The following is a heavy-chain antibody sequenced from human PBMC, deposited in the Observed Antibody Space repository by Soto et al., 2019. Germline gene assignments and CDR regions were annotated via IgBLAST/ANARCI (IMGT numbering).Heavy chain of an antibody. V-gene: IGHV1-2*04. CDR3: ARARSYYDILTGYYPRDYYYYGMDV. CDR1: GYTFTGYY. Sequence: GASVTVSCKASGYTFTGYYMHWVRQAPGPGLAWMGWINPNSGGTNYAQKFQGWVTMTRDTSISTAYMELSRLRSDDTAVYYCARARSYYDILTGYYPRDYYYYGMDVWGQGTTVTVSS. J-gene: IGHJ6*02. CDR2: INPNSGGT. D-gene: IGHD3-9*01.